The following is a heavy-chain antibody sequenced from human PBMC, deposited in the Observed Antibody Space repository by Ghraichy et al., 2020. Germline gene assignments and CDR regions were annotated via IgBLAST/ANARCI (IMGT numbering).Heavy chain of an antibody. V-gene: IGHV4-39*01. CDR3: AGSFTVIRYFDL. Sequence: SETLSLTCAVSGGSITSSNYYWGWIRQTPGKGLEWMGSIHHSGSTYYNPSLKSRLTISADTSKNQFSLKLSSVTAADTAVYYCAGSFTVIRYFDLWGRGTLVTVSS. J-gene: IGHJ2*01. CDR1: GGSITSSNYY. D-gene: IGHD4-23*01. CDR2: IHHSGST.